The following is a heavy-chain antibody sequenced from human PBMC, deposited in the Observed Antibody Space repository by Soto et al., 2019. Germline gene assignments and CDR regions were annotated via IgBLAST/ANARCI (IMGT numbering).Heavy chain of an antibody. J-gene: IGHJ4*02. CDR3: AKSDIVVVPAAVVXY. CDR1: GFTFSNYA. V-gene: IGHV3-23*01. D-gene: IGHD2-2*01. CDR2: ISGSGKST. Sequence: PGGSLRLSCAASGFTFSNYAMSWVRQAPGKGLEWVSGISGSGKSTYYADSVKGRFTISRDNSKNTLFLQMNSLGVEDTAMYYCAKSDIVVVPAAVVXYWGQGTQVTVSS.